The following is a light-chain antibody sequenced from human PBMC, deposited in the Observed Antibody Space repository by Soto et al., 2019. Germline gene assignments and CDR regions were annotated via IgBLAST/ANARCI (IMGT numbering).Light chain of an antibody. V-gene: IGKV1-5*03. Sequence: DIQMTQSPSTLSASVGDRINITCRASHIISSWLAWYQQKPGKAPKLLIYKASSLESGVPSRFSGIGSGTEFTLTISSLQPDDFATYYCQQYNSYWTFGQGT. CDR1: HIISSW. CDR2: KAS. J-gene: IGKJ1*01. CDR3: QQYNSYWT.